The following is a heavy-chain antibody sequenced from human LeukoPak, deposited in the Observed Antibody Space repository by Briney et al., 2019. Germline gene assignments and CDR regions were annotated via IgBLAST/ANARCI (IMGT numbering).Heavy chain of an antibody. V-gene: IGHV1-8*03. D-gene: IGHD3-9*01. CDR1: GYTFTSYG. J-gene: IGHJ4*02. CDR2: MNPNSGNT. CDR3: ARGKRLRYFDWLFPVEGSFDY. Sequence: ASVKVSCKASGYTFTSYGISWVRQATGQGLEWMGWMNPNSGNTGYAQKFQGRVTITRNTSISTAYMELSSLRSEDTAVYYCARGKRLRYFDWLFPVEGSFDYWGQGTLVTVSS.